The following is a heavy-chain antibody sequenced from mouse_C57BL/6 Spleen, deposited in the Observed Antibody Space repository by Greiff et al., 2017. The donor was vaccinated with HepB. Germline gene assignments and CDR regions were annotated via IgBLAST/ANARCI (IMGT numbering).Heavy chain of an antibody. CDR2: IWTGGGT. Sequence: VHLVESGPGLVAPSQSLSITCTVSGFSLTSYAISWVRQPPGKGLEWLGVIWTGGGTNYNSALKSRLSISKDNSKSQVFLKMNSLQTDDTARYYCARNWGFYDGYYFDYWGQGTTLTVSS. V-gene: IGHV2-9-1*01. J-gene: IGHJ2*01. D-gene: IGHD2-3*01. CDR1: GFSLTSYA. CDR3: ARNWGFYDGYYFDY.